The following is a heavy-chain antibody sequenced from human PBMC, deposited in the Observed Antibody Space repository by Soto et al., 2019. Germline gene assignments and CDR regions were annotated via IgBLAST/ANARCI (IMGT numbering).Heavy chain of an antibody. CDR1: GYTLTELS. CDR3: ATATDSMGYYFDY. Sequence: ASVTVSCKVSGYTLTELSMHWVRQAPGKGLEWMGGFDPEDGETIYAQKFQGRVTMTEDTSTDTAYMELSSLRSEDTAVYYCATATDSMGYYFDYWGQGTLVTVSS. J-gene: IGHJ4*02. CDR2: FDPEDGET. D-gene: IGHD2-15*01. V-gene: IGHV1-24*01.